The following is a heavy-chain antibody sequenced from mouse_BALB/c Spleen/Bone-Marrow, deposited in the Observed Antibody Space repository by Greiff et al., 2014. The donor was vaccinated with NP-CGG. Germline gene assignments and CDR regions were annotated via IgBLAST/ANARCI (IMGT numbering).Heavy chain of an antibody. CDR2: IHYSGTT. D-gene: IGHD4-1*01. Sequence: ESGPDLVKPSQSLSLTCTVTGYSITSDYSWHWIRQFPGNKLEWMGYIHYSGTTVYNPSLKSRISITRETSNNQFFLQLNSVTTEDTATYYCARFAGTPYTMDYWGQGTSVTVSS. CDR1: GYSITSDYS. J-gene: IGHJ4*01. V-gene: IGHV3-1*02. CDR3: ARFAGTPYTMDY.